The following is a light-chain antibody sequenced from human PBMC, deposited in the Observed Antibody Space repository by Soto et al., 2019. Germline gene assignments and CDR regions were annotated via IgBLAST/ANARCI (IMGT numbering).Light chain of an antibody. CDR3: QQYDNWPPKT. CDR1: QSVLYSSNNKNY. CDR2: WAS. Sequence: DIVMTQSPDSLAVSLGERATINCKSSQSVLYSSNNKNYLAWYQQKPGQPPKLLIYWASTRESGVPDRFSGSGSGTDFTLTISSLQAEDVAVYYCQQYDNWPPKTFGGGTKVEVK. J-gene: IGKJ4*01. V-gene: IGKV4-1*01.